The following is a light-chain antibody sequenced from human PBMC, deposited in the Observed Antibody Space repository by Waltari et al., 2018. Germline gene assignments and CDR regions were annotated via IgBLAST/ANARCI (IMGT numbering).Light chain of an antibody. J-gene: IGLJ3*02. CDR1: SGHSSYA. V-gene: IGLV4-69*01. Sequence: QVVLTQSPPASASLGASVKLTCTLSSGHSSYAIAWHQQQPDKGPRFLMKLNSDGSHTKGDGIPDRFSGSSSGAERYLTISSLQSEDEADYYCQTWGNGIRVFGGGTKLTVL. CDR3: QTWGNGIRV. CDR2: LNSDGSH.